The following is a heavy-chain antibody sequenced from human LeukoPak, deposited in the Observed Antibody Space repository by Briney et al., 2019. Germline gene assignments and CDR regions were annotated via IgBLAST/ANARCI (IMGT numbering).Heavy chain of an antibody. CDR2: ISAYNGNT. CDR3: TRVPELPDY. D-gene: IGHD2-15*01. Sequence: ASVKVSCKASGYTFTSYGISWVRQAPGQGLEWMGWISAYNGNTNYAQTFQGRVTMTTDTSTSTAYMELRNLRSDDTAMYYCTRVPELPDYWGQGTLVTVSS. J-gene: IGHJ4*02. V-gene: IGHV1-18*01. CDR1: GYTFTSYG.